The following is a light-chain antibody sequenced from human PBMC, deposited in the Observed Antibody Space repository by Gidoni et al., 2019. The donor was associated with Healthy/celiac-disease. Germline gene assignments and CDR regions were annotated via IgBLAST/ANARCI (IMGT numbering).Light chain of an antibody. CDR1: QSISSY. CDR2: AAS. CDR3: QQSYSTSWT. V-gene: IGKV1-39*01. J-gene: IGKJ1*01. Sequence: DIQITQSPSSLSASVGDRVTITCRASQSISSYLHWYQQKPGTAPKLLIYAASSLQSGVPSRFSGSGSVTDFTLTISSLQPEDFATYYCQQSYSTSWTFGQGTKVEIK.